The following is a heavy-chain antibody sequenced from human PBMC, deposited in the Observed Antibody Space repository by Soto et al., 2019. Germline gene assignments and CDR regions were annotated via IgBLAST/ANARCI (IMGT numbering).Heavy chain of an antibody. CDR3: ARGQEGVAATH. Sequence: QVQLQQWGAGLLKPSETLSLNCAVTGGSLSGYYWSWIRQPPGKGLEWIGEVKDGGHTNYSPSLRGRVTISAGTSNNLCAPRLSAVTAADTGVYYCARGQEGVAATHWDQGSLVTGSS. CDR2: VKDGGHT. V-gene: IGHV4-34*01. J-gene: IGHJ4*02. CDR1: GGSLSGYY. D-gene: IGHD6-25*01.